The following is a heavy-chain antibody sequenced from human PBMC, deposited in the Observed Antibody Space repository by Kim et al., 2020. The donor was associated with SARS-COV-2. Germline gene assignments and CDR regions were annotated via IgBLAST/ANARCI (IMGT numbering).Heavy chain of an antibody. Sequence: GGSLRLSCVVSGVTFSSYSMNWVRQAPGKGLEWVSFISSSSSYIYYADSVKGRFTISRDNAKNSLFLQMNSLRGDDTAVYYCATAYDSSGYYHDYYGMDV. V-gene: IGHV3-21*01. CDR1: GVTFSSYS. J-gene: IGHJ6*01. CDR2: ISSSSSYI. CDR3: ATAYDSSGYYHDYYGMDV. D-gene: IGHD3-22*01.